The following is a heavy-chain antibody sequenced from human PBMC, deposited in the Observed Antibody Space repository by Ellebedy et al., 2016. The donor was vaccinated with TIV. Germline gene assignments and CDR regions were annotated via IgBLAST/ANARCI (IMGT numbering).Heavy chain of an antibody. V-gene: IGHV3-23*01. CDR1: GFTFSSFA. CDR3: AKGTSSGFNYDRVGCEY. CDR2: IGGGGDIT. D-gene: IGHD3-22*01. Sequence: GGSLRLSCAASGFTFSSFAMHWVRQAPGKGLEWLSVIGGGGDITYHADSVKGRFTITRDNSKNKLYLQMDRVTAEDTAVYYCAKGTSSGFNYDRVGCEYWGQGTLVTVSS. J-gene: IGHJ4*02.